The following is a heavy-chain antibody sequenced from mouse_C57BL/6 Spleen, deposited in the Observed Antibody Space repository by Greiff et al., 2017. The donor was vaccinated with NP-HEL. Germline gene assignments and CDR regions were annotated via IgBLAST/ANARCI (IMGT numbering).Heavy chain of an antibody. CDR2: IHPNSGST. Sequence: QVQLQQPGAELVKPGASVKLSCKASGYTFTSYWMHWVKQRPGQGLEWIGMIHPNSGSTNYNEKFKSKATLTVDKSSSTAYMQLSSLTSEDSAVEYCSSNFCSMAPFDFWGQGTTLTVSS. CDR3: SSNFCSMAPFDF. J-gene: IGHJ2*01. CDR1: GYTFTSYW. D-gene: IGHD2-10*02. V-gene: IGHV1-64*01.